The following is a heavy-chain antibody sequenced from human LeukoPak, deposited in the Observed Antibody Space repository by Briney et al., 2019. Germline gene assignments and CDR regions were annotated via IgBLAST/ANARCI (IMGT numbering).Heavy chain of an antibody. J-gene: IGHJ4*02. V-gene: IGHV1-46*01. D-gene: IGHD6-25*01. CDR2: INVSDDRT. CDR1: GYTFTSYY. Sequence: GASVNVSCKASGYTFTSYYLHWVGQAAGQGREGMGTINVSDDRTKYAQKIQGRVTMTRDPSTSTVNMELSTLTSEDKAVYYCARDIGSGYYNFDYWGQGTLVTVSS. CDR3: ARDIGSGYYNFDY.